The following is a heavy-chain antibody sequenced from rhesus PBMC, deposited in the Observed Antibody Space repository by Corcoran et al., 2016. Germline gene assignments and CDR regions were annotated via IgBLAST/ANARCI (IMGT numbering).Heavy chain of an antibody. D-gene: IGHD2-39*02. CDR1: GGSISVHSS. J-gene: IGHJ4*01. V-gene: IGHV4S7*01. CDR3: ARDPHWVGGVRFDY. CDR2: IYGSSGRT. Sequence: VQLQESGPGLVTPSETLSLTCAVSGGSISVHSSWYLIRPPPRQGLEWIGNIYGSSGRTYYNPSLKSRVTISKDTSKNQISLKLSSVTAADTAVYYCARDPHWVGGVRFDYWGQGVLVTVSS.